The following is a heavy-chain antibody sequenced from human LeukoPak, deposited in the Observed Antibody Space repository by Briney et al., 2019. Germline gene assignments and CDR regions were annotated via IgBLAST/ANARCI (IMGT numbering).Heavy chain of an antibody. V-gene: IGHV4-39*07. CDR1: GGSISSYY. CDR3: ARDFVNRNYGYFY. J-gene: IGHJ4*02. Sequence: SEPLSLTCTVSGGSISSYYWGWIRQSPGKGLEWIGSIDYSGSTYYNPSLKSRITISLDTSKNQFSLKLSSVTAADTAVYYCARDFVNRNYGYFYWGQGTLVTVSS. CDR2: IDYSGST. D-gene: IGHD5-18*01.